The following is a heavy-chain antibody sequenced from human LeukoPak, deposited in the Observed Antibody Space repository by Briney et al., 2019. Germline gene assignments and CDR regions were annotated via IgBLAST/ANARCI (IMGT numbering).Heavy chain of an antibody. J-gene: IGHJ4*02. CDR1: GFTFSSYS. V-gene: IGHV3-48*02. CDR2: ISSTSSTV. CDR3: ARGRDSSSSYPGY. Sequence: GGSLRLSCAVSGFTFSSYSMTWVRQAPGKGLEWVSYISSTSSTVYYADSVKGRFTISRDNVKNSLYLQMNSLRDEDTAVYYCARGRDSSSSYPGYWGQGTLVTVSS. D-gene: IGHD6-6*01.